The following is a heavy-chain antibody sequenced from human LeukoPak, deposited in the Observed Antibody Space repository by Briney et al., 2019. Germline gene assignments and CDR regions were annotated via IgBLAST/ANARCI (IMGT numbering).Heavy chain of an antibody. CDR3: ARAHPYYYDSSGYYGY. CDR1: GGSFSGYY. V-gene: IGHV4-34*01. J-gene: IGHJ4*02. CDR2: INHSGST. Sequence: SETLSLTCAVYGGSFSGYYWSWIRQPPGKGLEWIGEINHSGSTNYNPSLKSLVTISVDTSKNQFSLKLSSVTPADTAVYYCARAHPYYYDSSGYYGYWGQGTLVTVSS. D-gene: IGHD3-22*01.